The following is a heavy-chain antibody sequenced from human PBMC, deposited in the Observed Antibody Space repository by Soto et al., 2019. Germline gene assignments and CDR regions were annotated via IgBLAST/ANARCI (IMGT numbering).Heavy chain of an antibody. CDR3: ATGGFCSGGSCPGYFVYYCGMNV. J-gene: IGHJ6*02. CDR2: ISNNGSNS. Sequence: QVQLVESGGGVVQPGTSLRLSCAASGFSLNNYGMNWVRQAPGKGLEWVAVISNNGSNSYYADSVRGRFTISRDNSKNTLHLQLNSLRPADTAVYYCATGGFCSGGSCPGYFVYYCGMNVWGQGTTVTVSS. D-gene: IGHD2-15*01. CDR1: GFSLNNYG. V-gene: IGHV3-30*03.